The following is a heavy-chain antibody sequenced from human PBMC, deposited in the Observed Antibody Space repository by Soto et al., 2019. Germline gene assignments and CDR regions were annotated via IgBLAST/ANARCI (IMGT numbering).Heavy chain of an antibody. Sequence: PSETLSLTCTVSGGSISSGDYYWSWIRQPPGKGLEWIGYIYYSGSTYYNPPLKSRVTISVDTSKNQFSLKLSSVTAADTAVYYCARRTMVREFDYWGQGTLVTVSS. CDR1: GGSISSGDYY. D-gene: IGHD3-10*01. CDR2: IYYSGST. V-gene: IGHV4-30-4*01. CDR3: ARRTMVREFDY. J-gene: IGHJ4*02.